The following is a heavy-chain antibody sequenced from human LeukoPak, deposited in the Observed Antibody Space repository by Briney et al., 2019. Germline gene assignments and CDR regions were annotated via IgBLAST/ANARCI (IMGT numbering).Heavy chain of an antibody. Sequence: GGSLRLSCAASTFTFSNYWMSWVRQAPGKGLEWVANIKQDGSEKYYVDSVKGRFTISRDNAKTSLYLQMNSLRAEDTAVYYCARGRVRYIVVVPAAMHYYYGMDVWGQGTTVTVSS. CDR2: IKQDGSEK. CDR1: TFTFSNYW. D-gene: IGHD2-2*01. CDR3: ARGRVRYIVVVPAAMHYYYGMDV. V-gene: IGHV3-7*03. J-gene: IGHJ6*02.